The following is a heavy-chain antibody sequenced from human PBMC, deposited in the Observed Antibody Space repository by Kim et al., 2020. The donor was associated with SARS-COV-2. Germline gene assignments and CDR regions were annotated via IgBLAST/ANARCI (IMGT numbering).Heavy chain of an antibody. Sequence: GNTNSNPSLKSRVTTSLDTSKNQFSLRLNSVTAADTAVYYCARRARSLDFWGQGTMVTVSS. D-gene: IGHD6-6*01. CDR3: ARRARSLDF. V-gene: IGHV4-61*07. CDR2: GNT. J-gene: IGHJ3*01.